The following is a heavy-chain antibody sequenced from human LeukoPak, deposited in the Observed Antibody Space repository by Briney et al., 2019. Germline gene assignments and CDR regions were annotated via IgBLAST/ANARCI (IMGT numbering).Heavy chain of an antibody. J-gene: IGHJ4*02. D-gene: IGHD4-17*01. CDR2: IDYDGSIT. CDR1: GFIFSSYW. V-gene: IGHV3-74*03. CDR3: VRDMYGDRDF. Sequence: PGGSLRLSCAASGFIFSSYWMHWVRQAPGKGLVWVSRIDYDGSITTYGDSVKGRISISRDNAKNTLYLQMNSLRAEDTAVYYCVRDMYGDRDFWGQGTLVTVSS.